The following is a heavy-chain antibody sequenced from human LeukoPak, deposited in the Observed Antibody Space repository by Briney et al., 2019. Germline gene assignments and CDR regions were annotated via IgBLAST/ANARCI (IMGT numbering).Heavy chain of an antibody. J-gene: IGHJ4*02. CDR3: ARLFNSWYVY. V-gene: IGHV3-23*01. D-gene: IGHD6-13*01. CDR1: GFTSSSFA. CDR2: ISGSGGST. Sequence: PGGSLRLYCAASGFTSSSFAMSWVRQAPGEGLWWRSAISGSGGSTSYADSVKGRCSISRDNSKHTLSLQMNSLRAEVTAVYYCARLFNSWYVYWGQGTLVTVPS.